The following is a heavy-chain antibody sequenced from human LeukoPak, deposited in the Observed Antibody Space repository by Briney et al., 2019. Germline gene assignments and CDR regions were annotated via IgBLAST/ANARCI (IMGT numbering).Heavy chain of an antibody. D-gene: IGHD1-20*01. V-gene: IGHV1-46*01. CDR1: GYTFTSYY. Sequence: ASVKVSCKASGYTFTSYYMHRVRQAPGQGLEWMGIINPSGGSTSYAQKFQGRVTMTRDTSTSTVYMELSSLRSEDTAVYYCARTSGITGCFDYWGQGTLVTVSS. CDR2: INPSGGST. J-gene: IGHJ4*02. CDR3: ARTSGITGCFDY.